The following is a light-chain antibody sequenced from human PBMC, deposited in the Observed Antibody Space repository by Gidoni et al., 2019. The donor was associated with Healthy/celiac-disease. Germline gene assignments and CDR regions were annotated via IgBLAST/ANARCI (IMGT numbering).Light chain of an antibody. CDR1: PSISSY. CDR2: AAS. J-gene: IGKJ3*01. Sequence: DIQLTQSPSSLSASVGDRVTITCRASPSISSYLNWYQQKPGKAPKLLIYAASSLQSGVPSRFSGSGSGTDFTLTISSLQPEDFATYYCQQSYSTPFTFGHGTKVDIK. V-gene: IGKV1-39*01. CDR3: QQSYSTPFT.